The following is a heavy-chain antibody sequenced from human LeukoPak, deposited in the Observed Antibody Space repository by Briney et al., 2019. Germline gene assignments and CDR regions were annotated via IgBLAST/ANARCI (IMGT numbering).Heavy chain of an antibody. CDR1: GFTFSSYE. V-gene: IGHV3-48*03. J-gene: IGHJ4*02. D-gene: IGHD2-15*01. Sequence: GGSLRLSCAASGFTFSSYEMNWVRQAPGKGLEWVAYISSSGSTINYADSVKGRFTISRDNAKNSLYLQMNSVRVEDTAVYYCATDAAYGYDRFDHWGQGTQVTVSS. CDR2: ISSSGSTI. CDR3: ATDAAYGYDRFDH.